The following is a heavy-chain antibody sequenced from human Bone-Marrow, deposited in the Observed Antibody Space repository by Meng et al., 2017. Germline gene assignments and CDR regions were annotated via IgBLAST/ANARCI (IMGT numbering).Heavy chain of an antibody. Sequence: SLKISCAASGFTFDDYAMHWVRQAPGKGLEWVSGISWNSGSIGYADSVKGRFTISRDNAKNSLYLQMNSLRAEDTALYYCASQFIAAADPRAEYFQHWGQGTLVTVSS. V-gene: IGHV3-9*01. CDR1: GFTFDDYA. CDR3: ASQFIAAADPRAEYFQH. J-gene: IGHJ1*01. CDR2: ISWNSGSI. D-gene: IGHD6-13*01.